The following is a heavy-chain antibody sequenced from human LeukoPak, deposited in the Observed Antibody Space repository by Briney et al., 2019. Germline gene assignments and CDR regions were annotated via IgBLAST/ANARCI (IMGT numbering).Heavy chain of an antibody. V-gene: IGHV4-61*01. D-gene: IGHD3-16*01. CDR1: GGSVSSGSNY. J-gene: IGHJ4*02. CDR3: ARRGRFGTVFDY. Sequence: SETLSLTCTVSGGSVSSGSNYWSWIRQPPGKGLKWIGYIYYSGSTNYNPSLKSRVTISVDTSKNQFSLKLSSVTAADTAVYYCARRGRFGTVFDYWGQGTLVTVSS. CDR2: IYYSGST.